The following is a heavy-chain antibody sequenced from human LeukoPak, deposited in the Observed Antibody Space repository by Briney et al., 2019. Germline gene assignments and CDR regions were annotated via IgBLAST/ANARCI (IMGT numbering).Heavy chain of an antibody. J-gene: IGHJ1*01. Sequence: PSETLSLTCTVSGGSISSYYWSCIRQPPGKGLEWIGYIYYSGTTNYNPSLKSRVTISVDTSKNQFSLKLSSVTAADTAVYYCAREDYCSGGSCYSGYFQHWGQGTLVTVSS. CDR3: AREDYCSGGSCYSGYFQH. V-gene: IGHV4-59*01. CDR1: GGSISSYY. D-gene: IGHD2-15*01. CDR2: IYYSGTT.